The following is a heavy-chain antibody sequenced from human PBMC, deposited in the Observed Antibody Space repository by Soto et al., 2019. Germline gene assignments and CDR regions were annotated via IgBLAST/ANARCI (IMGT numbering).Heavy chain of an antibody. D-gene: IGHD6-13*01. J-gene: IGHJ4*02. Sequence: SETLSLTCAVYGGPFSGYYWSWIRQPPGKGLEWIGEINQSGSTNYNPSLKSRVTISVDKSKNQFSLKLSSVTAADTAVYYCARTYSSSWSPFDYWGQGTLVTVSS. CDR3: ARTYSSSWSPFDY. V-gene: IGHV4-34*01. CDR1: GGPFSGYY. CDR2: INQSGST.